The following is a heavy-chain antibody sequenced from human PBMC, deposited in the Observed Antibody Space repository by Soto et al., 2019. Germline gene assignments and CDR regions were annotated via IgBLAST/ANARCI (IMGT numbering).Heavy chain of an antibody. J-gene: IGHJ6*03. D-gene: IGHD6-13*01. CDR1: GDSINTYY. CDR2: VTSIGGT. CDR3: ARGVYSSPSFYYYYMDV. V-gene: IGHV4-59*12. Sequence: PSETLSLTCTVSGDSINTYYWNWMRQSPGKGLEWIGCVTSIGGTIYNPSLGNRVTISIDTSRNQFSLKVSSMTAADTAVYYCARGVYSSPSFYYYYMDVWGKGTTVTVSS.